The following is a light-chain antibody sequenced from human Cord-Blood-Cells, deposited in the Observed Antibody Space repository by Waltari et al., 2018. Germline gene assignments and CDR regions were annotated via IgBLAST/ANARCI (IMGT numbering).Light chain of an antibody. CDR2: WAS. CDR1: QRVLYSSNNKNY. Sequence: DIVMTQSPDSLAVSLGARATINCQSSQRVLYSSNNKNYLAWYQQKPGQPPKLLIYWASTRESGVPDRFSGSGSGTDFTLTISSLQAEDVAVYYCQQYYSTPLTFGGGTKVEIK. J-gene: IGKJ4*01. V-gene: IGKV4-1*01. CDR3: QQYYSTPLT.